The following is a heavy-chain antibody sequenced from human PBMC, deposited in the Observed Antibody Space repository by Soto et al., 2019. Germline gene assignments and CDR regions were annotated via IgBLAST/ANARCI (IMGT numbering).Heavy chain of an antibody. V-gene: IGHV3-21*04. CDR3: AKVSNYGLDY. CDR2: ISSSSSYI. CDR1: GFTFSSYS. D-gene: IGHD4-17*01. Sequence: GGSLRLSCAASGFTFSSYSMNWVRQAPGKGLEWVSSISSSSSYIYYADSVKGRFTISRDNSKNTLYLQMNSLRAEDTAVYYCAKVSNYGLDYWGQGTLVTVSS. J-gene: IGHJ4*02.